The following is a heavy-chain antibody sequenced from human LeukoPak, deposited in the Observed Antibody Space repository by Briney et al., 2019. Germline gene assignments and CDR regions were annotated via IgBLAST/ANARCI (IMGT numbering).Heavy chain of an antibody. J-gene: IGHJ4*02. CDR3: ARAGEYQLLYDY. CDR2: IIPIFGTA. D-gene: IGHD2-2*02. V-gene: IGHV1-69*13. Sequence: ASVKVSCKASGGTFSSYAISWVRQAPGQGLEWMGGIIPIFGTANYAQKFQGRVTITADVSTSTAYMELSSLRSEDTAVYYCARAGEYQLLYDYWGQGTLVTVSS. CDR1: GGTFSSYA.